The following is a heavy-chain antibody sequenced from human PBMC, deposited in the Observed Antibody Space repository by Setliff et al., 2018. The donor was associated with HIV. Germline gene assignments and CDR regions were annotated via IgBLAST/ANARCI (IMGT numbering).Heavy chain of an antibody. Sequence: ASVKVFCKASGYTFTSYGISWVRQAPGQGLEWMGWISAYNGNTNYAQKLQGRVTMTTDTSTSTAYMELRSLRSDDTAVYYCARDSPYYYDSSGYLFDYWGQGTLVTVSS. CDR3: ARDSPYYYDSSGYLFDY. V-gene: IGHV1-18*01. J-gene: IGHJ4*02. D-gene: IGHD3-22*01. CDR1: GYTFTSYG. CDR2: ISAYNGNT.